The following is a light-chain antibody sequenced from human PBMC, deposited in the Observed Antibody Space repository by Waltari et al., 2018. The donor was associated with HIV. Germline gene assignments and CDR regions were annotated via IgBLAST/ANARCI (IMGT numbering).Light chain of an antibody. CDR3: QQYDNFLIT. Sequence: DIQMTPSPSSLSASVGDSVTITCQASQDITNSLNWYQQKPGKAPKLLIYDASNLETGVPSRFSGSGSGTDFTFTISSLQPEDIATYYCQQYDNFLITFGQGTRLEIK. CDR2: DAS. CDR1: QDITNS. V-gene: IGKV1-33*01. J-gene: IGKJ5*01.